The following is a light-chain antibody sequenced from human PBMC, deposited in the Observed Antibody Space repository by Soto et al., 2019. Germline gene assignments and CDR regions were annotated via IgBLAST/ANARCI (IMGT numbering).Light chain of an antibody. CDR2: GAS. J-gene: IGKJ2*01. Sequence: EIVMTQSPANLSVSPGERATLSCRASQSVSSNLAWYQQKPGQGPRLLIYGASTRATSLPARFSGSGSGTEFPLTINRLQSEDFAVYYCQQYNKWPPYTFGQGTKLEIK. CDR3: QQYNKWPPYT. V-gene: IGKV3-15*01. CDR1: QSVSSN.